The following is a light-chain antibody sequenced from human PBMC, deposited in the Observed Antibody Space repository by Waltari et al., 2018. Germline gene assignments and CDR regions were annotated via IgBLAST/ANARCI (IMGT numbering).Light chain of an antibody. CDR3: FSYTRSITFV. J-gene: IGLJ2*01. V-gene: IGLV2-23*02. CDR1: TNDVGNNNH. CDR2: EVS. Sequence: HSALTQPASVSGSPGQSITISCSGTTNDVGNNNHVSWYQQHPGRVPQLIIYEVSERPSGVSVRFSSAKSGNTASLTISGLQPDDEADYYCFSYTRSITFVFGGGTKLTVL.